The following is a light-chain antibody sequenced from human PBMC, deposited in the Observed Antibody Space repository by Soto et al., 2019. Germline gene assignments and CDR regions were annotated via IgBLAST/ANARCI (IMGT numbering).Light chain of an antibody. V-gene: IGLV1-40*01. Sequence: QPVLTQPPSVSGAPGQRVTISCTGSSSNIGAGYDVHWYRQLPRTAPKLLIYANNNRPSGVPDRFSGSKSGTSASLAITGLQAEDEADYYCQSYDSSLSVVFGGGTKLTVL. CDR1: SSNIGAGYD. J-gene: IGLJ2*01. CDR2: ANN. CDR3: QSYDSSLSVV.